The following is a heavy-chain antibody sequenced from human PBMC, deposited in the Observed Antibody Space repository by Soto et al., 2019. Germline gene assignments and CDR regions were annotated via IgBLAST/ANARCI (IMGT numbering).Heavy chain of an antibody. CDR1: GYAFTTYG. J-gene: IGHJ4*02. Sequence: QVHLVQSGAEVKKPGASVKVSCKGSGYAFTTYGITWVRQAPGQGLEWMGWISAHNGNTNYAQKLQGRVTVTRDTSTSKAYMELRSLRSDDTAVYYCARGRYGDYWGQGSLVTVSS. CDR2: ISAHNGNT. CDR3: ARGRYGDY. V-gene: IGHV1-18*01. D-gene: IGHD1-1*01.